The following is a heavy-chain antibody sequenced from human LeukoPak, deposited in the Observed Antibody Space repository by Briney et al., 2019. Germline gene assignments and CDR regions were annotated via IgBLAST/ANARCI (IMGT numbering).Heavy chain of an antibody. CDR3: ARVVHNYYYMDV. CDR2: MNPNSGNT. V-gene: IGHV1-8*01. CDR1: GCTFTSYD. Sequence: GASVKVSCKASGCTFTSYDINWVRQATGQGLEWMGWMNPNSGNTGYAQKFQGRVTMTRNTSISTAYMELSSLRSEDTAVYYCARVVHNYYYMDVWGKGTTVTISS. D-gene: IGHD3-10*02. J-gene: IGHJ6*03.